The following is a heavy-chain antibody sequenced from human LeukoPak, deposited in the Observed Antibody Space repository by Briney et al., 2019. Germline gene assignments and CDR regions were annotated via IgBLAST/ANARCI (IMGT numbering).Heavy chain of an antibody. CDR2: ISYSGST. J-gene: IGHJ4*02. CDR1: GGSIGTYY. CDR3: ARGDRYGGGAAFDY. V-gene: IGHV4-59*12. Sequence: SETLSLTCTVSGGSIGTYYWSWIRQPPGKGLEWIGYISYSGSTNYNPSLKSRVTISVDTSKNQFSLKLSSVTAADTAVYYCARGDRYGGGAAFDYWGQGTLDTVSS. D-gene: IGHD1-26*01.